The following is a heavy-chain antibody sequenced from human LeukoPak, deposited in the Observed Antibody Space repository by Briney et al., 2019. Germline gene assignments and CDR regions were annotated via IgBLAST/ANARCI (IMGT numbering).Heavy chain of an antibody. CDR1: GFTFSSYA. Sequence: GGSLRLSCAASGFTFSSYAMSWVHQAPGKGLEWVSAISGSGGSTYYADSVKGRFTISRDNSKNTLYLQMNSLRAEDTAVYYCAKDYDYIWGSYRQFDYWGQGTLVTVSS. V-gene: IGHV3-23*01. CDR3: AKDYDYIWGSYRQFDY. CDR2: ISGSGGST. D-gene: IGHD3-16*02. J-gene: IGHJ4*02.